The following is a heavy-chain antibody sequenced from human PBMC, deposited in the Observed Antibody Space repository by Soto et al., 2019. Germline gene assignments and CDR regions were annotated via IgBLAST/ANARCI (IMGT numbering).Heavy chain of an antibody. Sequence: PSETLSLTCAVSGASISSSNWWSWVRQPPGKGLEWIGEISRSGTTHYSPSLQSRVTISADKSNSYFSLSLNSVTAADTAIYYCAADPMDDYNSFNYWGQGTLVTVSS. J-gene: IGHJ4*02. CDR1: GASISSSNW. CDR3: AADPMDDYNSFNY. CDR2: ISRSGTT. V-gene: IGHV4-4*02. D-gene: IGHD4-4*01.